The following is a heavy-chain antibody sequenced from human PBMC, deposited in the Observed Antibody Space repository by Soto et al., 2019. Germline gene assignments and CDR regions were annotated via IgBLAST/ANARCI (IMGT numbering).Heavy chain of an antibody. CDR3: ARAPVIVVVVAATIRNYYYGMDV. J-gene: IGHJ6*02. D-gene: IGHD2-15*01. CDR1: GGSISSGDYY. V-gene: IGHV4-30-4*01. CDR2: IYYSGST. Sequence: QVQLQESGPGLVKPSQTLSLTCTVSGGSISSGDYYWGWIRQPPGKGLEWFGYIYYSGSTYYTPSLKSRVTTSVDTSKNQFSLKLSSVTAADTAVYYCARAPVIVVVVAATIRNYYYGMDVWGQGTTVTVSS.